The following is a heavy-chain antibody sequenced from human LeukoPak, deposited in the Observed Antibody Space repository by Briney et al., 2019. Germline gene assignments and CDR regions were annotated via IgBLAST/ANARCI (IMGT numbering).Heavy chain of an antibody. CDR3: ASHLSFSGWSFDC. Sequence: GGSLRLSCAASEFTFSDYYMSWVRQAPGKGLEWVSVIYSGGSSYYADSVKGRFTISRDNSKNTLYLQMNSLRAEDTAVYYCASHLSFSGWSFDCWGQGTLVTVSS. CDR2: IYSGGSS. CDR1: EFTFSDYY. J-gene: IGHJ4*02. V-gene: IGHV3-53*01. D-gene: IGHD6-19*01.